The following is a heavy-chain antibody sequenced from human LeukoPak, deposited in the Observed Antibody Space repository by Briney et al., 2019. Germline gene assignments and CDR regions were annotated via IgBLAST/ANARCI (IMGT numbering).Heavy chain of an antibody. CDR3: ARVSKLRFLEWLLDY. J-gene: IGHJ4*02. CDR2: INHSGST. V-gene: IGHV4-34*01. Sequence: SETLSLTCTVSGGSISGYYWSWIRQPPGKGLEWIGEINHSGSTNYNPSLKSRVTISVDTSKNQFSLKLSSVTAADTAVYYCARVSKLRFLEWLLDYWGQGTLVTVSS. D-gene: IGHD3-3*01. CDR1: GGSISGYY.